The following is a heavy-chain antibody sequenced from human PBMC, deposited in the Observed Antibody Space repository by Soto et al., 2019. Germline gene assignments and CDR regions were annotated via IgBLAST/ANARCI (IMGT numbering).Heavy chain of an antibody. V-gene: IGHV3-23*01. CDR2: ISGGGGST. J-gene: IGHJ4*02. D-gene: IGHD4-17*01. Sequence: EVQLLESGGGLVQPGGSLRLSCAASGFTFSNYAMSWVRQAPGKGLEWVSAISGGGGSTYYADSVKGRFTIPRDRSKNTLYLQMNSLRAEGTAVYYCAKDLNRVRSRYYFDYWGQGTLVTVSS. CDR3: AKDLNRVRSRYYFDY. CDR1: GFTFSNYA.